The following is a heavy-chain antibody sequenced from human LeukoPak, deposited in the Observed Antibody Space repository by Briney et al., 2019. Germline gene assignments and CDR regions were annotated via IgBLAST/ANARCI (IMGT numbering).Heavy chain of an antibody. D-gene: IGHD3-9*01. J-gene: IGHJ2*01. CDR3: ARDGRTYYDVLTGYFVHWYFGL. CDR1: GYTFSSYA. V-gene: IGHV1-18*04. Sequence: ASVKVSCKASGYTFSSYAINWVRQAPGQGLEWMGWISAYNGNSNYAQNFQGRVTMTTDTSTSTAYLELRSLRSDDTAVYYCARDGRTYYDVLTGYFVHWYFGLWGRGTLVTVSS. CDR2: ISAYNGNS.